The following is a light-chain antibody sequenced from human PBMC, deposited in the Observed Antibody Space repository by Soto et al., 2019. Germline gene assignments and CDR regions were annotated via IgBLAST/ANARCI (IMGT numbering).Light chain of an antibody. V-gene: IGKV1-6*01. J-gene: IGKJ4*01. CDR2: AAS. Sequence: MTQSPATLSVSPGEIATLSCRASQSINSKLAWYQQKPGKAPKLLIYAASNLQSGVPSRFSGSGSGTDFTLTISGLQPEDVATYYCLQDNNYPLTFGGGTKVDIK. CDR1: QSINSK. CDR3: LQDNNYPLT.